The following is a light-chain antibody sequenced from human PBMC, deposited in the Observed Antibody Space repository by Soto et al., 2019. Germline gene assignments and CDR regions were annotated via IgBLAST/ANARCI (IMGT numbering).Light chain of an antibody. J-gene: IGKJ1*01. CDR3: QQYGSSPWT. Sequence: EIVLTQSPGTLSLSPGERATLSCRASQSVSRGYLAWYQQKPGQAPRLLIYGTSSRATGIPDRFSASGSGTDFTLTISRLEPEDFALYYCQQYGSSPWTFGQGTKVEIK. V-gene: IGKV3-20*01. CDR1: QSVSRGY. CDR2: GTS.